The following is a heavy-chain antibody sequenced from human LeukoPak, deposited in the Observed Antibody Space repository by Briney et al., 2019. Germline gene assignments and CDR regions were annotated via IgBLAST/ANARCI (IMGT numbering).Heavy chain of an antibody. Sequence: ASVKVSCKASGYTFTSYYMHWVRQAPGQGLEWMGIINPSGGSTSYAQKFQGRVTMTRDTSTSTVYMELSSLRSEDTAVYYCARGRGMITFGGVIVPPFDYWGQGTLVTVSS. V-gene: IGHV1-46*01. CDR3: ARGRGMITFGGVIVPPFDY. J-gene: IGHJ4*02. CDR2: INPSGGST. CDR1: GYTFTSYY. D-gene: IGHD3-16*02.